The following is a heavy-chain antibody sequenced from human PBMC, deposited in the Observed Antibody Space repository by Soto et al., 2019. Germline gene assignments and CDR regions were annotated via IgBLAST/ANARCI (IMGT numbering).Heavy chain of an antibody. CDR1: GGSFSGYY. J-gene: IGHJ4*02. V-gene: IGHV4-34*01. Sequence: KPSETLSLTCAVYGGSFSGYYWSWIRQPPGKGLEWIGEINHSGSTNYNPSLKSRVTISVDTSKNQFSLKLSSVTAADTAVYNCARGYGDYDDYWGQGTLVTGS. CDR3: ARGYGDYDDY. D-gene: IGHD4-17*01. CDR2: INHSGST.